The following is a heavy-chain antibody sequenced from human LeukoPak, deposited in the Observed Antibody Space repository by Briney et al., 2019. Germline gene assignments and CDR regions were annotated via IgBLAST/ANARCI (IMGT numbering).Heavy chain of an antibody. Sequence: GGSLRLSCAASGFTVSSHYMSWVRQAPGKGLEWVSVIYSGGITYYADSVKGRFTISRDNSKNTLYLQMNSLRAEDTAVYYCAPDLSGSAWSLDYWGQKTLVTVSS. D-gene: IGHD6-13*01. V-gene: IGHV3-53*01. CDR3: APDLSGSAWSLDY. J-gene: IGHJ4*02. CDR2: IYSGGIT. CDR1: GFTVSSHY.